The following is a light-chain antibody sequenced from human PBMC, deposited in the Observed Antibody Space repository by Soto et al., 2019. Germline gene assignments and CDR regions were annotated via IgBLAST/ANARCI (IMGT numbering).Light chain of an antibody. Sequence: QSVLTQPPSVSAAPGQKVTISCSGGSSNIGDNYVSWYQQLPGTAPKLLIYDNDERPSGIPDRFSGSKSGTSATLGITGLQAADEADYYCSLYTSENTYVFGTGTKLTVL. J-gene: IGLJ1*01. CDR3: SLYTSENTYV. V-gene: IGLV1-51*01. CDR1: SSNIGDNY. CDR2: DND.